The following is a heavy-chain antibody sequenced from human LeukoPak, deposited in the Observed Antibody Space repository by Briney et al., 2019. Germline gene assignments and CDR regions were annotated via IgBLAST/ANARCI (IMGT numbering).Heavy chain of an antibody. V-gene: IGHV3-23*01. CDR1: GFTFSSYS. J-gene: IGHJ4*02. CDR2: ISGSGGST. CDR3: AKGPIAVAGPPFDH. D-gene: IGHD6-19*01. Sequence: GGSLRLSCAASGFTFSSYSMNWVRQAPGKGLEWVSAISGSGGSTYYADSVKGRFTISRDNSKNTLYLQMNSLRAEDTAVYYCAKGPIAVAGPPFDHWGQGTLVTVSS.